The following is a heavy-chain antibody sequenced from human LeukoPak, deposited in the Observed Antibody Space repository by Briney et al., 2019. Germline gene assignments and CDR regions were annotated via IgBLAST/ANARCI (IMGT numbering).Heavy chain of an antibody. V-gene: IGHV4-34*01. J-gene: IGHJ4*02. CDR1: GGFFSGYY. D-gene: IGHD6-13*01. CDR3: ARAPSSSWYLSGYYFDY. CDR2: INHSGST. Sequence: SQTLSLTCAIYGGFFSGYYWSWIRRPPGKEQEWIGEINHSGSTNYNPSLKSRVTISVDTSKNQLSLKLSSVTAADTAVYYCARAPSSSWYLSGYYFDYWGQGTLVTVSS.